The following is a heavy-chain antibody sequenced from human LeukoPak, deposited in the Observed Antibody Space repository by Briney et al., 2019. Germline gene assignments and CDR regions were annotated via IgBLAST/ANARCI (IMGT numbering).Heavy chain of an antibody. Sequence: PSETLSLTCTVSGYSISSGDYWGWLRPPPGKGLGGIGRIYTSGSTNYNHSLKSRVTISVDTSKNHFSLKLRSVTAADTAVYYCASEAPPWSGGSASIDYWGQGTLVTVSS. CDR1: GYSISSGDY. CDR2: IYTSGST. CDR3: ASEAPPWSGGSASIDY. J-gene: IGHJ4*02. D-gene: IGHD3-10*01. V-gene: IGHV4-38-2*02.